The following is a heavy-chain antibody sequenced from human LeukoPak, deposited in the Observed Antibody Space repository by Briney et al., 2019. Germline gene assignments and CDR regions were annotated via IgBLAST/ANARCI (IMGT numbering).Heavy chain of an antibody. V-gene: IGHV4-31*03. CDR3: ARENTNLGYLDY. Sequence: SETLSLTCTVSGGTIRSVGYCWSWIRHLPEKGLEYIGYIYYSGTSRTTSYNPSLNSRVSISVDTSKNQFSLTLSSGTAADAAIYCCARENTNLGYLDYWGRGTRVAVSS. J-gene: IGHJ4*02. CDR1: GGTIRSVGYC. CDR2: IYYSGTSRTT. D-gene: IGHD2-15*01.